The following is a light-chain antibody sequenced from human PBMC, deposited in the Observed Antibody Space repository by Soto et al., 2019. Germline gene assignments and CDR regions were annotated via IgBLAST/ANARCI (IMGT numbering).Light chain of an antibody. CDR1: QSVSTTY. J-gene: IGKJ1*01. V-gene: IGKV3-20*01. CDR3: QQYGSSSWT. Sequence: EIVLTQSPGTLSLSPGERATLSCRASQSVSTTYLAWYQQQPGQAPRLLIYGISNRATGIPDRFSGSGSGTDFTLTISRLEPEDFAAYYCQQYGSSSWTFGQGTKVEIK. CDR2: GIS.